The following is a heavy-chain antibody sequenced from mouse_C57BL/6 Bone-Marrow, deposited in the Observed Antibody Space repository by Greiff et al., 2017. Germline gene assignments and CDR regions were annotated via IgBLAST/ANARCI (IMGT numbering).Heavy chain of an antibody. D-gene: IGHD1-1*01. Sequence: VQLKESGPELVKPGASVKLSCKASGYSFTDYNMNWVKQSNGKSLEWFGVINPNYGTTNDNQKFKGKATLTVDQSSSTAYMQLNILTFEDSAVYYCAATVRDLDYWGQGTTLTVSS. CDR1: GYSFTDYN. V-gene: IGHV1-39*01. CDR2: INPNYGTT. CDR3: AATVRDLDY. J-gene: IGHJ2*01.